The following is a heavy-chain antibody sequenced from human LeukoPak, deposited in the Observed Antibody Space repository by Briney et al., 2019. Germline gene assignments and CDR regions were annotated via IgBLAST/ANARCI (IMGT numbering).Heavy chain of an antibody. CDR3: ATDGAPPGIAAAGTPLDY. Sequence: SETLSLTCAVYGGSFGGYYWSWIRQPPGKGLEWIGEINHSGSTNYNPSLKSRVTISVDTSKNQLSLKLSSVTAADTAVYYCATDGAPPGIAAAGTPLDYWGQGTLVTVSS. J-gene: IGHJ4*02. D-gene: IGHD6-13*01. CDR1: GGSFGGYY. CDR2: INHSGST. V-gene: IGHV4-34*01.